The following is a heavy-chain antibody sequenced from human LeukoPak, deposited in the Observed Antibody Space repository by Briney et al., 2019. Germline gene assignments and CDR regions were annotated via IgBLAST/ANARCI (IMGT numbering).Heavy chain of an antibody. CDR3: ARDLPDYGGNANFDY. CDR2: MYHSGST. D-gene: IGHD4-23*01. V-gene: IGHV4-38-2*02. CDR1: GYSISSGHY. Sequence: SETLSLTCTVSGYSISSGHYWGWIRQPPGKGLEWIGSMYHSGSTYYNPPLKSRVTISVDTSKNQFSLKLSSVTAADTAVYYCARDLPDYGGNANFDYWGQGTLVTVSS. J-gene: IGHJ4*02.